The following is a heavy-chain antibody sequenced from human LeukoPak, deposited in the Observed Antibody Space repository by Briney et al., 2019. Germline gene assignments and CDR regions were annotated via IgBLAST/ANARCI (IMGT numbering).Heavy chain of an antibody. J-gene: IGHJ3*02. CDR2: IYTSGRT. D-gene: IGHD2-2*01. Sequence: SETLSLTCTVSGSITGYYWSWVRQPPGKGLEWIGCIYTSGRTNYNPSLKSRVIISVDTSKNKFSLDLSSVTAADTAVYYCARQKCTSTSCLTKNAFDMWGQGTMVTVSS. V-gene: IGHV4-4*09. CDR1: GSITGYY. CDR3: ARQKCTSTSCLTKNAFDM.